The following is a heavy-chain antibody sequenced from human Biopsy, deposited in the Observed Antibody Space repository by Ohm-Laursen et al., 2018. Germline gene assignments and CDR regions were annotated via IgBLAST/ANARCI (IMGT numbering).Heavy chain of an antibody. CDR1: GFTFSNSG. CDR3: AKDKGTFNFYYYGMDV. Sequence: SLRLSCTASGFTFSNSGMHWARQAPGKGLEWVAAISYDGSKTDYGDSVKGRLNISRDNSKNTLDLQMSSLRVEDTAVYFCAKDKGTFNFYYYGMDVWGQGTTVTVSS. J-gene: IGHJ6*02. CDR2: ISYDGSKT. V-gene: IGHV3-30*18. D-gene: IGHD2/OR15-2a*01.